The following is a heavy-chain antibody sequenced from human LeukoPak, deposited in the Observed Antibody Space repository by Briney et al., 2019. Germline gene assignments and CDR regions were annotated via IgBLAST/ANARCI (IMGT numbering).Heavy chain of an antibody. CDR2: ISYDGSNK. CDR3: GKDLYYYDSSGYFDY. CDR1: GFTFSSYG. D-gene: IGHD3-22*01. V-gene: IGHV3-30*18. J-gene: IGHJ4*02. Sequence: QPGGSLRLSCAASGFTFSSYGMHWVRQAPGKGLEWVAVISYDGSNKYYADSVKGRFTISRDNSKNTLYLQMNSLRAEDTAVYYCGKDLYYYDSSGYFDYWGQGTLVTVSS.